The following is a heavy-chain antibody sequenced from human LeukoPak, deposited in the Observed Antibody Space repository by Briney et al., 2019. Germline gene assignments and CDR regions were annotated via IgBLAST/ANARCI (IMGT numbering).Heavy chain of an antibody. J-gene: IGHJ4*02. CDR1: GFTFSSYA. CDR3: AKDQGNWGSFDY. D-gene: IGHD7-27*01. V-gene: IGHV3-30*02. Sequence: GGSLRLSCAASGFTFSSYAMHWVRQAPGKGLEWVAFIRYDGSNKYYADSVKGRFTISRDNSKNTLYLQMNSLRAEDTAVYYCAKDQGNWGSFDYWGQGTLVTVSS. CDR2: IRYDGSNK.